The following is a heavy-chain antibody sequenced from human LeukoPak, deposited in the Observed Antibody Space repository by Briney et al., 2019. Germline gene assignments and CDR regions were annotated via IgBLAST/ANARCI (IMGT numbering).Heavy chain of an antibody. CDR3: ATTYGVSGGYPFVLYFDY. Sequence: VKVSCKASGYPFTDYYMHWVPQAPGEGLEWMGLVDPEDGETIYAEKFQGRVTITAATSTDTAYMELSSLTSEDTAVYYCATTYGVSGGYPFVLYFDYWGQGTLVTVSS. D-gene: IGHD1-26*01. CDR2: VDPEDGET. V-gene: IGHV1-69-2*01. CDR1: GYPFTDYY. J-gene: IGHJ4*02.